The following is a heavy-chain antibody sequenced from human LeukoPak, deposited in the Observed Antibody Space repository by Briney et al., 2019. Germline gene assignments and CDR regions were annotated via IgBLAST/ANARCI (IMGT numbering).Heavy chain of an antibody. CDR2: IVPMLGVT. CDR3: ARNILTGYYDY. V-gene: IGHV1-69*02. J-gene: IGHJ4*02. D-gene: IGHD3-9*01. Sequence: SVKVSCKASGGTFNNYNIMWVRQAPGQGLEWMGRIVPMLGVTNYAQKFQDRVKITADKFTNTAYIELSSLRSEDTAVYYCARNILTGYYDYWGQGTLVTDSS. CDR1: GGTFNNYN.